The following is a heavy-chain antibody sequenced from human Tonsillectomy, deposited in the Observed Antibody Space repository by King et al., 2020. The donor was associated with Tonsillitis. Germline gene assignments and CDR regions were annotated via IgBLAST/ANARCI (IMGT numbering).Heavy chain of an antibody. V-gene: IGHV7-4-1*02. CDR1: GYAFTVYP. CDR2: INTNTRNA. Sequence: QLVQSGSELKKPGASVKVSCKASGYAFTVYPMSWVRQAPGQGLEWMGWINTNTRNATYAQGFTGRFVFSLDTSVSTAFLQITSLKADDTAFYFCARVRYCGYGSCHDIDHWGQGTLVTVSS. D-gene: IGHD2-21*01. CDR3: ARVRYCGYGSCHDIDH. J-gene: IGHJ4*02.